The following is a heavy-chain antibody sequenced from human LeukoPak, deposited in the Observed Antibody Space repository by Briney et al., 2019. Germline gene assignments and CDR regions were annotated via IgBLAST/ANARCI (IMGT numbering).Heavy chain of an antibody. Sequence: SQTLSLTCAISGDSVSSNSAAWSWIRQSPSRGLEWLGRTYYRSKWFTDYALSVKSRITINPDTSNNQFSLQLNSVTPEDTAVYYCARDRGGVWFDPWGQGTLVTVSS. CDR3: ARDRGGVWFDP. D-gene: IGHD3-16*01. V-gene: IGHV6-1*01. J-gene: IGHJ5*02. CDR1: GDSVSSNSAA. CDR2: TYYRSKWFT.